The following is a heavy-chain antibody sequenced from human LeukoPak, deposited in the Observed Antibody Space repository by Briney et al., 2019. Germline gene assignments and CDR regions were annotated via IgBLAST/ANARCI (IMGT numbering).Heavy chain of an antibody. CDR1: GGSFSGYY. CDR3: ARRTNEAKNVEMATLYSRFDY. J-gene: IGHJ4*02. CDR2: INHSGST. Sequence: KASETLSLTCAVYGGSFSGYYWSWIRQPPGKGLEWIGEINHSGSTNYNPSLKSRVTISVDTSKNQFSLKLSSVTAADTAVYYCARRTNEAKNVEMATLYSRFDYWGQGTLVTVSS. D-gene: IGHD5-24*01. V-gene: IGHV4-34*01.